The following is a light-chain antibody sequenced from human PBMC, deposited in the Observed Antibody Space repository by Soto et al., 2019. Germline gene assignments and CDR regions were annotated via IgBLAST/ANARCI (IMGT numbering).Light chain of an antibody. CDR2: SNS. J-gene: IGLJ2*01. CDR1: SSNIGGNT. V-gene: IGLV1-44*01. Sequence: QSVLTQPPSASGTPGQRVTISCSGCSSNIGGNTVNWYQQLPGAAPKLIIFSNSQRPSGVPDRFSGSKSGTSASLAIGGLQSEDEAEYYCSTWDDSLNGPLFGGGTKLTVL. CDR3: STWDDSLNGPL.